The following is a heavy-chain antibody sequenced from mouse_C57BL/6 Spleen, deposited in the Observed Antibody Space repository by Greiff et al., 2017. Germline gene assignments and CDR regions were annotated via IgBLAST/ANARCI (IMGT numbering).Heavy chain of an antibody. CDR1: GFTFSSYT. Sequence: EVHLVESGGGLVKPGGSLKLSCAASGFTFSSYTMSWVRQTPGKRLEWVATISGGGGNTYYTDSVKGRFTISRDNAKNTLYLQMSSLRSEDTALYYCAGQDGYSAGFAYWGQGTLVTVSA. D-gene: IGHD2-3*01. J-gene: IGHJ3*01. V-gene: IGHV5-9*01. CDR3: AGQDGYSAGFAY. CDR2: ISGGGGNT.